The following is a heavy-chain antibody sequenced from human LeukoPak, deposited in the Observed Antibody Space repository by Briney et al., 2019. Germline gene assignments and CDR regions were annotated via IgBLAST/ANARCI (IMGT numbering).Heavy chain of an antibody. CDR1: GGSISSYY. Sequence: KPSETLSLTCTVSGGSISSYYWSWIRQPPGKGLEWIGYIYYSGSTYYNPSLRSRVTISVDTSKNQFSLKLSSVTAADTAVYYCARDVESDAFDIWGQGTMVTVSS. CDR3: ARDVESDAFDI. J-gene: IGHJ3*02. CDR2: IYYSGST. V-gene: IGHV4-30-4*01.